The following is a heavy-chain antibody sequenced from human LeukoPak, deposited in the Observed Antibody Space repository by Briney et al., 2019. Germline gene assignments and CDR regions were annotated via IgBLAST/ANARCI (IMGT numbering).Heavy chain of an antibody. CDR2: IYTSGST. J-gene: IGHJ6*03. Sequence: SETLSLTCTVSGGSISSYYWSWIPQPAGKGLEWIGRIYTSGSTNYNPSLKSRVTMSVDTSKNQFSLKLSSVTAADTAVYYCARDHYYGSGSYYKPYYYYMDVWGKGTTVTVSS. V-gene: IGHV4-4*07. CDR1: GGSISSYY. CDR3: ARDHYYGSGSYYKPYYYYMDV. D-gene: IGHD3-10*01.